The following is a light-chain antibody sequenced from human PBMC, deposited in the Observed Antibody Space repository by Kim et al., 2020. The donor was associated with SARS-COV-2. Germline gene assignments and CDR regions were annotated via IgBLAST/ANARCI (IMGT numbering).Light chain of an antibody. Sequence: VSPGERATLSCRASRSIMNKVAWYQQKPGQPPRLLIYGASTRATGVPARFSGSGSGTEFILTISSLQSEDFAVYYCQQYNNWPPTTFGQGTKLEI. V-gene: IGKV3-15*01. CDR3: QQYNNWPPTT. J-gene: IGKJ2*01. CDR1: RSIMNK. CDR2: GAS.